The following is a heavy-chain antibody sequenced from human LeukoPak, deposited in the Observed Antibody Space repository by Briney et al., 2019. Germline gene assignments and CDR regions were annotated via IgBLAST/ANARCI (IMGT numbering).Heavy chain of an antibody. D-gene: IGHD5/OR15-5a*01. V-gene: IGHV3-74*01. CDR3: VREDSVNFPDAFDI. CDR1: AYTFSTYW. CDR2: INSDGSST. Sequence: GGSLRLSCAASAYTFSTYWMHWVRQAPGKGLVWVSRINSDGSSTRYADSVKGRFTISGDNTKNTLYLQMNSLRAEDTAVYYCVREDSVNFPDAFDIWGQGTMVTVSS. J-gene: IGHJ3*02.